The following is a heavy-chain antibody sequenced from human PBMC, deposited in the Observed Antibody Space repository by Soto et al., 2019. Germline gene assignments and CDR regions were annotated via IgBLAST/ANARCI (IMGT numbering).Heavy chain of an antibody. D-gene: IGHD5-12*01. V-gene: IGHV4-59*01. CDR1: GGSISSYY. Sequence: QVQLQESGPGLVKPSETLSLTCTVSGGSISSYYWSWIRQPPGKGLEWIGYIYYSGSTYCNPSLTSRVTISVYTSKTQFARRLSSVTAADTAVYYCACLVATKYPSPNFDYWGQGTLVTVSS. CDR3: ACLVATKYPSPNFDY. CDR2: IYYSGST. J-gene: IGHJ4*02.